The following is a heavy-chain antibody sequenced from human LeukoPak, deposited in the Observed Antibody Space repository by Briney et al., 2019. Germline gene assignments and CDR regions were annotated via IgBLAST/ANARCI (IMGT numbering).Heavy chain of an antibody. CDR3: ARELRYSSSWYPNWFDP. V-gene: IGHV4-34*01. CDR1: GGSFSGYY. Sequence: SETLSLTCAVYGGSFSGYYWSWIRQPPGKGLEWIEEISHSGSTNYNPSLKSRVTISVDTSKNQFSLKLSSVTAADTAVYYCARELRYSSSWYPNWFDPWGQGTLVTVSS. CDR2: ISHSGST. J-gene: IGHJ5*02. D-gene: IGHD6-13*01.